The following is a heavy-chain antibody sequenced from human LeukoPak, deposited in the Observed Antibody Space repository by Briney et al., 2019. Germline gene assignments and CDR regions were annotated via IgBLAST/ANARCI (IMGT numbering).Heavy chain of an antibody. CDR2: INPSGGST. CDR3: AREDGSGSYRS. J-gene: IGHJ3*01. CDR1: GYTLTELS. V-gene: IGHV1-46*01. Sequence: ASVKVSCKVSGYTLTELSMHWVRQAPGQGLEWMGIINPSGGSTSYAQKFQGRVTMTRDTSTSTVYMELSSLRSEDTAVYYCAREDGSGSYRSWGQGTMVTVSS. D-gene: IGHD3-10*01.